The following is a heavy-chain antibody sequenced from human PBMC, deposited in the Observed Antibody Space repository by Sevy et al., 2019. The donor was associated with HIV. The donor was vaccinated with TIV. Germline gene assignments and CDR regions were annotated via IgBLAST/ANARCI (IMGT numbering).Heavy chain of an antibody. CDR1: GFTFSSYW. Sequence: GGSLRLSCAASGFTFSSYWMSWVRQAPGKGLEWVANIKQDGSEKYYVDSVKGRLTISRDNAKNSLYLQMNSLRAEDTAVYYCAREGKDYYDSSGYYYRDAFDIWGQGTMVTVSS. V-gene: IGHV3-7*01. D-gene: IGHD3-22*01. J-gene: IGHJ3*02. CDR3: AREGKDYYDSSGYYYRDAFDI. CDR2: IKQDGSEK.